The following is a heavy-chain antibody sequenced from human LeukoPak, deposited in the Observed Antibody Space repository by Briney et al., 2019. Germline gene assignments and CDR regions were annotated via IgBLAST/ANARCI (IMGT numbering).Heavy chain of an antibody. Sequence: GRSLTLSCAASGFTFSSYAMHWVRQAPGKGLEWVAVISYDGSNKYYADSVKGRFTISRDNSKNTLYLQMNSLRAEDTAVYYCVRGRGAFDIWGQGTMVTVSS. V-gene: IGHV3-30*04. CDR2: ISYDGSNK. CDR3: VRGRGAFDI. J-gene: IGHJ3*02. CDR1: GFTFSSYA.